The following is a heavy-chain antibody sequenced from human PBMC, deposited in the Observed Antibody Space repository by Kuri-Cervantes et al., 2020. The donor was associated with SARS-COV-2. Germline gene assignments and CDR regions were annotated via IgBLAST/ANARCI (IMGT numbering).Heavy chain of an antibody. CDR1: GFPFSSAW. CDR3: TTTDFWSGYYIPDY. Sequence: GESLKISCAASGFPFSSAWMSWVRQAPGKGLEWVGRIKTKPEGGTTAYAAPVKGRFTFSRDDSNRTLYLQMNGLKTEDTGVYYCTTTDFWSGYYIPDYWGQGARVTVSS. V-gene: IGHV3-15*01. J-gene: IGHJ4*02. CDR2: IKTKPEGGTT. D-gene: IGHD3-3*01.